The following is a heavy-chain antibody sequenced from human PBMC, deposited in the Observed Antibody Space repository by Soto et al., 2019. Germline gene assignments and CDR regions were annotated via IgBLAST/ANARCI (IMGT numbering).Heavy chain of an antibody. J-gene: IGHJ6*02. CDR2: INDRGRST. CDR3: AKGRSYYYYYGVDV. Sequence: PGGSLRLSCAASGFTFSSYAMNWVRQPPGKGLEWVSGINDRGRSTYYADSVKGRFTISRDNSKSTLYLQMNSLRAEDTALYYCAKGRSYYYYYGVDVWGQGTTVTVSS. V-gene: IGHV3-23*01. CDR1: GFTFSSYA.